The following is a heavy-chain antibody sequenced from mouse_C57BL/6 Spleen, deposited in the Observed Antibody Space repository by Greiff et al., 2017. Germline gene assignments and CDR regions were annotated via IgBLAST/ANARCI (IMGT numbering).Heavy chain of an antibody. Sequence: EVMLVESGGGLVQPGGSLSLSCAASGFTFTDYYMSWVRQPPGKALEWLGFIRNKANSYTTEYSASVKGRFTISRDNSQSILYLQMNALRAEDSATYYCARSLYYYGSTPTGAMDYWGQGTSVTVSS. CDR3: ARSLYYYGSTPTGAMDY. J-gene: IGHJ4*01. CDR1: GFTFTDYY. D-gene: IGHD1-1*01. CDR2: IRNKANSYTT. V-gene: IGHV7-3*01.